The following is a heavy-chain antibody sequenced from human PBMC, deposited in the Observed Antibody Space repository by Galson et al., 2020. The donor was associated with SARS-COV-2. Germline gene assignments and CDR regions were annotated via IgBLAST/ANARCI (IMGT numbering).Heavy chain of an antibody. CDR3: ARSALWFGELLSYMDV. CDR2: IWYDGSNK. V-gene: IGHV3-33*01. CDR1: GFKISSYG. Sequence: GESLKISCAAHGFKISSYGMHWVRQAPGKGLEWVAVIWYDGSNKYYADSVKGRFTISRDNSKNTLYLQMNSLRAEDTAVYYCARSALWFGELLSYMDVWGKGTTVTVSS. D-gene: IGHD3-10*01. J-gene: IGHJ6*03.